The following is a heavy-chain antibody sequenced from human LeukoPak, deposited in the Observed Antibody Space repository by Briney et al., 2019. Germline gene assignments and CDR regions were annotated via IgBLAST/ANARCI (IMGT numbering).Heavy chain of an antibody. D-gene: IGHD5-18*01. CDR1: GFTVSSNY. V-gene: IGHV3-53*01. J-gene: IGHJ4*02. Sequence: GGSLRLSCAASGFTVSSNYMSWVRQAPGKGLEWVSVIYSGGSTYYADSVKGRFTISRDNSKNTLYLQMNSLRAEDTAVCYCARDSRGYSYGFDYWGQGTLVTVSS. CDR3: ARDSRGYSYGFDY. CDR2: IYSGGST.